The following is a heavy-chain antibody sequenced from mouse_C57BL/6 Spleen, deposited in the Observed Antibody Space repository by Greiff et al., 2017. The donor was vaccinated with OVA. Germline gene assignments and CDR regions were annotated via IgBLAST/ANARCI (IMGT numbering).Heavy chain of an antibody. CDR1: GFSLTSYG. CDR3: ARKGLLYPYYYAMDY. Sequence: VKLVESGPGLVQPSQSLSITCTVSGFSLTSYGVHWVRQSPGKGLEWLGVIWSGGSTDYNAAFISRLSISKDNSNSQVFFKMNSLQADDTAIYFCARKGLLYPYYYAMDYWGQGTSVTVSS. CDR2: IWSGGST. D-gene: IGHD2-12*01. V-gene: IGHV2-2*01. J-gene: IGHJ4*01.